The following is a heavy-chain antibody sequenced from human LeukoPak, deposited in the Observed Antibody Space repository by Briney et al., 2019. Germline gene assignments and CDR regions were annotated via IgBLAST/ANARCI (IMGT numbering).Heavy chain of an antibody. J-gene: IGHJ4*02. D-gene: IGHD6-19*01. CDR2: IYYSGST. CDR3: ARLELAVAGTLDY. V-gene: IGHV4-39*01. CDR1: GGSLSSSSYY. Sequence: SETLSLTCTVSGGSLSSSSYYWGWIRQPPGKGLEWIGSIYYSGSTYYNPSLKSRVTISVDTSKNQFSLKLSSVTAADTAVYYCARLELAVAGTLDYWGQGTLVTVSS.